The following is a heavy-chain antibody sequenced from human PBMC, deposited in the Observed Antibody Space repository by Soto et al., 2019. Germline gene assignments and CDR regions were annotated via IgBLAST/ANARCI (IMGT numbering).Heavy chain of an antibody. CDR2: IWYDGSNK. CDR3: ARSPYTTGYLNGMDV. D-gene: IGHD3-9*01. V-gene: IGHV3-33*01. Sequence: GGSLRLSCAASGFSFSLYGMQWVRQAPGKGLEWVAVIWYDGSNKYYADSVKGRFTISRDNSKNTLYLQMNSLRAEDTAVSHCARSPYTTGYLNGMDVWGQGTTVTVSS. CDR1: GFSFSLYG. J-gene: IGHJ6*02.